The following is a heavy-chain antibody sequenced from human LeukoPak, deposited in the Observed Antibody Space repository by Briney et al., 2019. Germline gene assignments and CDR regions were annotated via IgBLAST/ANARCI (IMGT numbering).Heavy chain of an antibody. CDR2: IYHSGST. CDR3: ARDGWGSYVDV. D-gene: IGHD3-16*01. J-gene: IGHJ6*02. CDR1: GGSISSGGYY. V-gene: IGHV4-30-2*01. Sequence: PSQTLSLTCTVSGGSISSGGYYWSWIRQPPGKGLEWIGYIYHSGSTYYNPSLKSRVTISVDRSKNQFSLKLSSVTAADTAVYYCARDGWGSYVDVWGQGTAVTVSS.